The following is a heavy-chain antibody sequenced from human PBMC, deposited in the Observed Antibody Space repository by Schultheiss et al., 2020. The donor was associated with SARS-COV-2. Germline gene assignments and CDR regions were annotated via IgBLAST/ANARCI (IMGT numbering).Heavy chain of an antibody. D-gene: IGHD3-10*01. CDR2: MNPNSGNT. Sequence: GESLKISCKASGYTFTSYDVNWVRQATGQGLEWMGWMNPNSGNTGYAQKFQGRVTLTRDTSISTAYMDLISLRSEDTAVYYCARTVSGDYWGQGTLVTVSS. V-gene: IGHV1-8*01. CDR1: GYTFTSYD. CDR3: ARTVSGDY. J-gene: IGHJ4*02.